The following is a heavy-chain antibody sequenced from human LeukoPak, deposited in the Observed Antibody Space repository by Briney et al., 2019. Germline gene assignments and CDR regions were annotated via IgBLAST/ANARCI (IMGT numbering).Heavy chain of an antibody. D-gene: IGHD3-10*01. CDR3: ARDHWTTLEYGSGSYSYYFDY. J-gene: IGHJ4*02. CDR1: GFTFSSYG. CDR2: IWYDGSNE. V-gene: IGHV3-33*01. Sequence: GRSLRLSCAASGFTFSSYGMHWVRQAPGKGLEWVAVIWYDGSNEYYADSMRGRFTISRDNSKNTLYLQMNSLRAEDTAVYYCARDHWTTLEYGSGSYSYYFDYWGQGTLVTVSS.